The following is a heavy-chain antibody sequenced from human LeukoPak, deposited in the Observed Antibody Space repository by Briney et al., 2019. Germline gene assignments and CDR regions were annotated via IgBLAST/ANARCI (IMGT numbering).Heavy chain of an antibody. D-gene: IGHD5-12*01. CDR2: INQDGSER. V-gene: IGHV3-7*03. CDR3: ARTSPTSAY. CDR1: GFTFSSYY. J-gene: IGHJ4*02. Sequence: GVSLRRSCAASGFTFSSYYMNWVRQAPGKGPEWVATINQDGSERYSVESVKGRFTITRDNAENSLYLQMNSLRAEDTAVYFCARTSPTSAYWGQGTLVTVSS.